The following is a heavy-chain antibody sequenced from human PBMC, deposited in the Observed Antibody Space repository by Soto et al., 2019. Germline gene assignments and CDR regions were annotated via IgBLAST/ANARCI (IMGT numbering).Heavy chain of an antibody. D-gene: IGHD6-6*01. V-gene: IGHV3-21*01. CDR3: ARASPGLDV. CDR2: ISGTSGNYI. CDR1: GFTFSDFA. Sequence: EEQLVESGGGLVKPGGSLRLSCAASGFTFSDFAMNWVRQAPGKGLEWVSTISGTSGNYIYYADSVKGRFTISRDNAQNSLYLQMNSLRADDTAVYYWARASPGLDVWGHGTTVIVSS. J-gene: IGHJ6*02.